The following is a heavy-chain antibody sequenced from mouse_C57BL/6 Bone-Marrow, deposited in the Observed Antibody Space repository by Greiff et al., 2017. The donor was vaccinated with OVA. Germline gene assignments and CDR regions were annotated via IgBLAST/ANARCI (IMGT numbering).Heavy chain of an antibody. Sequence: EVQVVESGEGLVKPGGSLKLSCAASGFTFSSYAMSWVRQTPEKRLEWVAYISSGGDYIYYADTVKGRFTISRDNARNTLYLQMSSLKSEDTAMYYCTRERAYSNYDFDVWGTGTTGTVSS. V-gene: IGHV5-9-1*02. D-gene: IGHD2-5*01. J-gene: IGHJ1*03. CDR3: TRERAYSNYDFDV. CDR2: ISSGGDYI. CDR1: GFTFSSYA.